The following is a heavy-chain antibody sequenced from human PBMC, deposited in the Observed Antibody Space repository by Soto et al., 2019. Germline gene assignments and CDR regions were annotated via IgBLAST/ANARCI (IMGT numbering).Heavy chain of an antibody. J-gene: IGHJ4*02. CDR2: INAGNGNT. D-gene: IGHD6-13*01. Sequence: QVQLVQSGAEVKKPGASVKVSCKASGYTFTSYTMHWVRQAPGQRLEWMGWINAGNGNTKYSQKFQGRVTITRDTSASTAYMEVSSLRSEDTAVYYCAREMHGYTSSWYWWDYWGQGTLVTVSS. CDR1: GYTFTSYT. CDR3: AREMHGYTSSWYWWDY. V-gene: IGHV1-3*01.